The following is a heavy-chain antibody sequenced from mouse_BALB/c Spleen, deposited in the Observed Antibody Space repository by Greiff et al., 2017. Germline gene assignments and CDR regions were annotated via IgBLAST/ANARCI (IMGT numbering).Heavy chain of an antibody. CDR3: ARTPFTTVVADYAMDY. CDR1: GYTFTDYV. D-gene: IGHD1-1*01. V-gene: IGHV1-77*01. Sequence: QVQLKQSGPELVKPGASVKMSCKASGYTFTDYVISWVKQRTGQGLEWIGEIYPGSGSTYYNEKFKGKATLTADTSSNTAYLQLSSLTSEDTAVYYCARTPFTTVVADYAMDYWGQGTSVTVSS. J-gene: IGHJ4*01. CDR2: IYPGSGST.